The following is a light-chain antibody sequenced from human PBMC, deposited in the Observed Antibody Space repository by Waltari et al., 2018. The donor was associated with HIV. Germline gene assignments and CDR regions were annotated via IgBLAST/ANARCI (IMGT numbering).Light chain of an antibody. CDR1: NSDIGGYNY. J-gene: IGLJ2*01. V-gene: IGLV2-8*01. CDR3: SSYANKNGFYVV. CDR2: EVT. Sequence: QSALTQPPSASGSPGQSVTISCPGTNSDIGGYNYVSWYQQHPGKAPKLVSSEVTKRPSGVPDRFSGSKSGTTASLTVSGLQTEDEADYYCSSYANKNGFYVVFGGGTKLTVL.